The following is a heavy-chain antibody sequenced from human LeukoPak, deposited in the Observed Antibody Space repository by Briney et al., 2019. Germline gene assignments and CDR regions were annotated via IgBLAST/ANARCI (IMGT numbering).Heavy chain of an antibody. D-gene: IGHD5-18*01. J-gene: IGHJ4*02. CDR2: IDPSDSET. Sequence: GESLKISCKASGYSFTSYWIGWVRQMPGKGLEWMGIIDPSDSETRYTPSFQGQVTISVDKSLTTADLQWNSLKASDTAMYYCARQTAMGRSGDYWGQGSLVTVSS. V-gene: IGHV5-51*01. CDR1: GYSFTSYW. CDR3: ARQTAMGRSGDY.